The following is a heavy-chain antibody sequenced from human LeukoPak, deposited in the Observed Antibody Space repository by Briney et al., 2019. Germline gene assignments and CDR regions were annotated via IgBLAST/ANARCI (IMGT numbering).Heavy chain of an antibody. Sequence: GGSLRHSCAASGFTFSSYAMSWVRQAPGKGLEWVSAISGSGGSTYYADSVKGRFTISRDNSKNTLYLQMNSLRAEDTAVYYCANLKVVADAFDIWGQGTMVTVSS. D-gene: IGHD2-15*01. CDR3: ANLKVVADAFDI. CDR2: ISGSGGST. J-gene: IGHJ3*02. CDR1: GFTFSSYA. V-gene: IGHV3-23*01.